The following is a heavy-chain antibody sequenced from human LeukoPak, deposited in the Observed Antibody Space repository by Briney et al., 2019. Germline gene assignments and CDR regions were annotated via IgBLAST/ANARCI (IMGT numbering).Heavy chain of an antibody. J-gene: IGHJ4*02. D-gene: IGHD1-26*01. CDR3: AKLLSGSYSLDY. CDR1: GITLSDHY. CDR2: SRNKADSYST. V-gene: IGHV3-72*01. Sequence: PGGSLRLSCAASGITLSDHYMDWVRQAPGKGLEWVGRSRNKADSYSTEYAGSGRGRFTISRDDSGNSLYLQMNSLKIEDTAVYYCAKLLSGSYSLDYWGQGTLVTVSS.